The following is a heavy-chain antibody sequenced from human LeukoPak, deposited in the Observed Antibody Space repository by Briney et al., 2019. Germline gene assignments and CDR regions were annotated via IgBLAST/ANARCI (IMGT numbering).Heavy chain of an antibody. CDR3: ARVHWGNYYLNAFDI. CDR1: GFTFSTYG. V-gene: IGHV3-33*01. J-gene: IGHJ3*02. Sequence: GRSLRLSCAASGFTFSTYGMHWVRQAPGKGLEWVAVTWYDGSNKYYADSVKGRFTISRDNPKNTLYLQMNSLRVEDTAVYYCARVHWGNYYLNAFDIWGQGTMVTVSS. D-gene: IGHD3-10*01. CDR2: TWYDGSNK.